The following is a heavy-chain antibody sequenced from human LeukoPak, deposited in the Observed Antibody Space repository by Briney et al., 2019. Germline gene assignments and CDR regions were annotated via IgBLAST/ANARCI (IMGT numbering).Heavy chain of an antibody. CDR1: GFSFSSYA. CDR3: AKEEAYSSSWTDY. D-gene: IGHD6-13*01. Sequence: PGGSLRLSCAASGFSFSSYAMSWVRQAPGKGLEWVSGISGSGGTTYYADSVKGRFAISRDNSKNTLYLQMNSLRAEDTAVYYCAKEEAYSSSWTDYWGQGTLVTVSS. V-gene: IGHV3-23*01. CDR2: ISGSGGTT. J-gene: IGHJ4*02.